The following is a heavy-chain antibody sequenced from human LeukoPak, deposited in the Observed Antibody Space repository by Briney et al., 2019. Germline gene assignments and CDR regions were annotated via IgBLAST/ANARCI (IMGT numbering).Heavy chain of an antibody. CDR3: ARRDFSDSSAYYGF. CDR1: GDSISSSDYY. J-gene: IGHJ4*02. D-gene: IGHD3-22*01. V-gene: IGHV4-39*01. CDR2: IYHSGST. Sequence: SETLSLTCTVSGDSISSSDYYWGWIRQPPGKGLEWIGNIYHSGSTYYNPSLKSRLTISVDSSKNQFSLKLSSVTAADTAVYYCARRDFSDSSAYYGFWGQGILVTVSS.